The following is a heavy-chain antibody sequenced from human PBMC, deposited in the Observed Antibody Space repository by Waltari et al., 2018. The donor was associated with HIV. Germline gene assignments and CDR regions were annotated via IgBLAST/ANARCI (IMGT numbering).Heavy chain of an antibody. CDR3: AVRSPARRLNWFDP. V-gene: IGHV3-7*01. CDR1: SYW. Sequence: SYWMSWVRQAPGKGLEWVANIKQDGSEKYYVDYMKGRFTISRDNAKNSLYLQINSLRAEDTAVYYCAVRSPARRLNWFDPWGQGTLVIVSS. D-gene: IGHD2-8*01. CDR2: IKQDGSEK. J-gene: IGHJ5*02.